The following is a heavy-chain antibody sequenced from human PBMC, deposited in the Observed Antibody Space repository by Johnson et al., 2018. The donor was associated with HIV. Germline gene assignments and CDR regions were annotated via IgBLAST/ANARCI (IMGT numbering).Heavy chain of an antibody. V-gene: IGHV3-30*04. CDR1: GFTFSSYA. J-gene: IGHJ3*02. Sequence: QVQLVESGGGVVQPGRSLRLSCAVSGFTFSSYAMHWVRQAPGKGLEWVALISYDGSNKYYADSVKGRFTISRDNSKNTLYLQMNSLRAEDTAVYYCRAAKDSQTHFSIAVVDYLDAFDIWGQGTMVTVSS. CDR2: ISYDGSNK. CDR3: RAAKDSQTHFSIAVVDYLDAFDI. D-gene: IGHD6-19*01.